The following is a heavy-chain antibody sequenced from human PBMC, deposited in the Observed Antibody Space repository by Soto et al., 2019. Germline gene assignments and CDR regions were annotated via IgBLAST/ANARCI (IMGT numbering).Heavy chain of an antibody. Sequence: QVQLVQSGAEVKKPGSSVKVSCKASGGTFSSYAISWVRQAPGQGLEWMGGIIPIFGTANYAQKFQGRVTITADESTSTAYMELSSLRSEDTAVYYCARTDCCGDCPLYYYYGMDVWGQGTTVTVSS. CDR3: ARTDCCGDCPLYYYYGMDV. D-gene: IGHD2-21*02. J-gene: IGHJ6*02. CDR2: IIPIFGTA. V-gene: IGHV1-69*01. CDR1: GGTFSSYA.